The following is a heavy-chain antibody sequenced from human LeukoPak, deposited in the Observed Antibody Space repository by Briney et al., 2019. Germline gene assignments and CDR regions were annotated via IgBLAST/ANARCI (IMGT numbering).Heavy chain of an antibody. CDR3: AMLPPSGWYSFDY. D-gene: IGHD6-19*01. Sequence: SETLSLTCTVSGGSISSYYWSWIRQPPGKGLEWIGYIYYSGSTNYNPSLKSRVTISVDTSKNQFSLKLSSVTAADTAVYYCAMLPPSGWYSFDYWGQGTLVTVSS. J-gene: IGHJ4*02. V-gene: IGHV4-59*08. CDR2: IYYSGST. CDR1: GGSISSYY.